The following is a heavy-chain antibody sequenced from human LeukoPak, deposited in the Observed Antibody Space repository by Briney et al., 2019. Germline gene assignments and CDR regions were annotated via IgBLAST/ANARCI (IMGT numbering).Heavy chain of an antibody. D-gene: IGHD6-13*01. V-gene: IGHV1-8*01. J-gene: IGHJ4*02. CDR1: GYTFTSYD. CDR3: ARRNWGIAAADY. CDR2: MNPNSGNT. Sequence: ASVKVSCKASGYTFTSYDINWMRQATGQGLEWMGWMNPNSGNTGYAQKFQGRVTMTRNTSISTAYMELSSLRSEDTAVYYCARRNWGIAAADYWGQGTLVTVSS.